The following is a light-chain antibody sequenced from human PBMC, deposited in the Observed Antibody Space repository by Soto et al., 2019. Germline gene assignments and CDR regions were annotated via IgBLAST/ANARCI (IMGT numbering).Light chain of an antibody. CDR3: QQYGSSPRT. CDR2: GAS. J-gene: IGKJ1*01. Sequence: EVMFSQSADTLSLSQGERATLSCRPSQTVSSNYLAWCQQRPGQAPRLLIYGASTRAAGIPDRFSGSGSGTDFTLTITRLEPEDSAVYYCQQYGSSPRTFCQGTMVAI. CDR1: QTVSSNY. V-gene: IGKV3-20*01.